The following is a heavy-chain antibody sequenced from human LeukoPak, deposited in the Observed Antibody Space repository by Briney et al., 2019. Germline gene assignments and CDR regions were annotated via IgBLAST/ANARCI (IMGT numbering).Heavy chain of an antibody. V-gene: IGHV1-2*02. CDR3: ARDGGLDY. Sequence: ASVKVSCKASGYTFTDYYMHWLRQAPGQGLEWMGWINPNSGGTNYVQKFQDRVTMRRDTSISTAYMELNRLRSDDTAVYYCARDGGLDYWGQGTLVTVSS. CDR1: GYTFTDYY. CDR2: INPNSGGT. J-gene: IGHJ4*02. D-gene: IGHD3-3*01.